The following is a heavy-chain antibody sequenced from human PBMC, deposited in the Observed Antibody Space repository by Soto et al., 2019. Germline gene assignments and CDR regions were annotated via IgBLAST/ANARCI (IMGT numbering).Heavy chain of an antibody. D-gene: IGHD2-8*02. Sequence: SETLSLTCTVSGGSISSYYWSWIRQPPGKGLEWIGYIYYSGSTNYNPSLKSRVTISVDTSKNQFSLKLSSVTAADTAVYYCARDPLGDRGGGYWYYYGMDVWGQGTTVTVSS. CDR3: ARDPLGDRGGGYWYYYGMDV. J-gene: IGHJ6*02. CDR1: GGSISSYY. CDR2: IYYSGST. V-gene: IGHV4-59*01.